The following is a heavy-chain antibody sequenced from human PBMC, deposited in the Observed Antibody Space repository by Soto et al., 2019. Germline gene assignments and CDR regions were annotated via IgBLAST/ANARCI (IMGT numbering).Heavy chain of an antibody. CDR3: GVWIAGVGS. J-gene: IGHJ5*02. V-gene: IGHV3-72*01. D-gene: IGHD6-13*01. Sequence: EVQLVESGGGLVQPGGSLRLSCAASGFTFSDHYMDWLRQAPGKGLEWVGRTRHKSESLTTEYAASVKGRFTISRDASTYSLSLQMNSLKTEDSVTYYCGVWIAGVGSWGRGTLVTVAA. CDR1: GFTFSDHY. CDR2: TRHKSESLTT.